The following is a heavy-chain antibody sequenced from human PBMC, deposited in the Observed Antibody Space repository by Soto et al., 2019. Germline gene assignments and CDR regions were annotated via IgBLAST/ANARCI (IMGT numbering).Heavy chain of an antibody. V-gene: IGHV1-3*05. J-gene: IGHJ4*02. CDR2: INAGNGNT. Sequence: QVQLVQSGAEEKKPGASVKVSCKASGYTFTSYAMHWVRQAPGQRLEWMGWINAGNGNTKYSQKFQSRVTITRDTTASTAYMELSSLRSEDTAVYYYARGTVVTPFDYWGQGTLVTVSS. CDR1: GYTFTSYA. D-gene: IGHD2-15*01. CDR3: ARGTVVTPFDY.